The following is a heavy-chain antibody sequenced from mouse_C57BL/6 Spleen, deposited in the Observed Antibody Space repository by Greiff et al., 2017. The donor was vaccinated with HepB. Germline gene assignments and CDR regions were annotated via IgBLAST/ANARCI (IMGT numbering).Heavy chain of an antibody. J-gene: IGHJ1*03. CDR3: TREGGYYEEWYFDV. CDR2: ISSGGDYI. Sequence: DVMLVESGEGLVKPGGSLKLSCAASGFTFSSYAMSWVRQTPEKRLEWVAYISSGGDYIYYADTVKGRFTISRDNARNTLYLQMSSLKSEDTAMYYCTREGGYYEEWYFDVWGTGTTVTVSS. CDR1: GFTFSSYA. D-gene: IGHD2-3*01. V-gene: IGHV5-9-1*02.